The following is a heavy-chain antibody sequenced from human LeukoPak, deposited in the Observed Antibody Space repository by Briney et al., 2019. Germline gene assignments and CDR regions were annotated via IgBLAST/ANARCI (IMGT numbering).Heavy chain of an antibody. J-gene: IGHJ6*03. Sequence: GGSLRLSCAASGFTFSSCWMSWVRQAPGKGLEWVANIKQDGSEKYYVDSVKGRFTISRDNAKNSLYLQMNSLRAEDTAVYYCARDNAPYYYYYYMDVWGKGTTVTVSS. CDR3: ARDNAPYYYYYYMDV. D-gene: IGHD2-2*01. CDR2: IKQDGSEK. CDR1: GFTFSSCW. V-gene: IGHV3-7*01.